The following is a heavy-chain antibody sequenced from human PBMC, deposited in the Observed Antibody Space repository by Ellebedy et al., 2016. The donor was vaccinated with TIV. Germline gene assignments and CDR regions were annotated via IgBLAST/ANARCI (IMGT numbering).Heavy chain of an antibody. V-gene: IGHV3-7*01. CDR2: IQQDGSET. CDR1: GFTFSIYW. CDR3: ARQFTAYSYSFDI. D-gene: IGHD5-18*01. J-gene: IGHJ3*02. Sequence: GGSLRLSXAGSGFTFSIYWMTWVRQAPGKGLEWVANIQQDGSETYYVDSVKGRFTISRDNAKNSLYLQMHSLRAEDTAVYYCARQFTAYSYSFDIWGQGTMVTVSP.